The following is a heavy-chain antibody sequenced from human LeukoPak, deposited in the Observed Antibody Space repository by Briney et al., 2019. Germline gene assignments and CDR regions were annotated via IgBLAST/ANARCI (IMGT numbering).Heavy chain of an antibody. CDR1: GYSFTNYS. CDR3: ARLPLTPSLAAVYFDY. V-gene: IGHV5-51*01. CDR2: IYPGDSDT. J-gene: IGHJ4*02. Sequence: GESLKISCKGSGYSFTNYSVGWVRQVPGKGLEWMGIIYPGDSDTRYSTSFQGQVTLSAAKTIRTASLQWSSLKASDTAMYYFARLPLTPSLAAVYFDYWGQGTLVTVSS. D-gene: IGHD4-23*01.